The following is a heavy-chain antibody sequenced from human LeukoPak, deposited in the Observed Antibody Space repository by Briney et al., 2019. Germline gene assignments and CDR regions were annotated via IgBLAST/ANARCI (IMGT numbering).Heavy chain of an antibody. J-gene: IGHJ6*02. CDR2: IRSKANSYAT. CDR1: GFTFSGSA. D-gene: IGHD2-2*01. Sequence: PGGSLRLSCAASGFTFSGSAMHWVRQASGKGLEWVGRIRSKANSYATAYTASVKGRFTISRDDSKNKAYLQMNSLKTEDTAVYYCTSLPNIYCSSTSCYDDYYYGMDAWGQGTTVTVSS. V-gene: IGHV3-73*01. CDR3: TSLPNIYCSSTSCYDDYYYGMDA.